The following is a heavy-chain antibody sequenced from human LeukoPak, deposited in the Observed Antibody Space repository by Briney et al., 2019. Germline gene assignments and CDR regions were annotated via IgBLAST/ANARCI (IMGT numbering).Heavy chain of an antibody. V-gene: IGHV1-2*04. CDR3: ARSGGYCSGGSCYADY. J-gene: IGHJ4*02. CDR2: IDPHGGGT. D-gene: IGHD2-15*01. Sequence: ASVKVSCRASEYTFTDYFLHWVRQAPGQGLEWMAWIDPHGGGTNYAQKFQGWVTMTRDTSISTAYMELSRLRSDDTAVYYCARSGGYCSGGSCYADYWGQGTLVTVSS. CDR1: EYTFTDYF.